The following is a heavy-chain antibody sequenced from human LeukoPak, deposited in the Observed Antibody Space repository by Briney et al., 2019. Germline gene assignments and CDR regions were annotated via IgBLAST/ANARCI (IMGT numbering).Heavy chain of an antibody. CDR3: AKRGQQWLVRNYYYYMDV. CDR2: ISGSGGST. D-gene: IGHD6-19*01. V-gene: IGHV3-23*01. CDR1: GFIFDDYA. Sequence: GGSLRLSCAASGFIFDDYAMHWVRQVPGKGLEWVSGISGSGGSTYYADSVKGRFTISRDNSKNTLYLQMNSLRAEDTAVYHCAKRGQQWLVRNYYYYMDVWGKGTTVTVSS. J-gene: IGHJ6*03.